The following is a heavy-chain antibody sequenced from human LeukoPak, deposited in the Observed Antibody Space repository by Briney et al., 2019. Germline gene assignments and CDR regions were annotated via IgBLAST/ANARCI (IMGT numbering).Heavy chain of an antibody. CDR2: VYHGDSDT. D-gene: IGHD2-2*01. V-gene: IGHV5-51*01. CDR1: GYSFTSYW. J-gene: IGHJ3*02. Sequence: GESLKISCKGSGYSFTSYWIGWVRQMPGKGLEWMGIVYHGDSDTRYSPSFQGQVTISADKSISTAYLQWSSLKASDTAMYYCARSPLYCSSTSCYPNAFDIWGQGTMVTVSS. CDR3: ARSPLYCSSTSCYPNAFDI.